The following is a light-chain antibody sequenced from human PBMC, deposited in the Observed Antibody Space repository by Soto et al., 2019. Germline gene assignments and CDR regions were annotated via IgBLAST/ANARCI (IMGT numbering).Light chain of an antibody. J-gene: IGLJ2*01. CDR2: ANN. V-gene: IGLV1-40*01. CDR1: NSSIGAGYA. Sequence: QSVLTQPPSVSGAPGQTVTISCTGSNSSIGAGYAVHWYQQLPGTAPKLLIYANNIRPSGVPDRLSGSKSGTSASLAITGLQAEDEAYYYCQSYDISLSASVFGGGTQLTVL. CDR3: QSYDISLSASV.